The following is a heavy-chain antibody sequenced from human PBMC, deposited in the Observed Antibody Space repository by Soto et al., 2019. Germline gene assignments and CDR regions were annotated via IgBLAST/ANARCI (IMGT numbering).Heavy chain of an antibody. CDR3: ARGSKRITIFGVVINDFDY. D-gene: IGHD3-3*01. J-gene: IGHJ4*02. Sequence: GASVKVSWKAAGGAFSSYAISWGRQAPGQGLEWMGGIIPIFGTANYAQKFQGRVTITADESTSTAYMELSSLRSEDTAVYYCARGSKRITIFGVVINDFDYWGQGTLVTVSS. CDR2: IIPIFGTA. CDR1: GGAFSSYA. V-gene: IGHV1-69*13.